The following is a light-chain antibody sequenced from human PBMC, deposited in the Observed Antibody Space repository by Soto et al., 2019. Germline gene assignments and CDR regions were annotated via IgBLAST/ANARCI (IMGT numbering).Light chain of an antibody. Sequence: QSVLTQPPSVSGAPGQRVTISCTGSSSNIGAGYDVHWYQQLPGTAPKLLIYGNSNRPSGVPDRFSGSKSGTSASLAITGLQVEDEADYYCQSYDSSLSVHVVFGGGTKLTVL. CDR2: GNS. V-gene: IGLV1-40*01. CDR3: QSYDSSLSVHVV. CDR1: SSNIGAGYD. J-gene: IGLJ2*01.